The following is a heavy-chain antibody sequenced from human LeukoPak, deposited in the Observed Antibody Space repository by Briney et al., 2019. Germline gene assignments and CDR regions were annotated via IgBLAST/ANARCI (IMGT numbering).Heavy chain of an antibody. J-gene: IGHJ4*02. CDR1: GGSFSGYY. CDR3: ARARYYYDSSGYYSQGYYFDY. D-gene: IGHD3-22*01. Sequence: SETLSLTCAVYGGSFSGYYWSWIRQPPGKGLEWIGEINHSGSTNYNPSLKSRVTISVDTSKNQFSLKLSSVTAADTAVYYCARARYYYDSSGYYSQGYYFDYWGQGTLVTVSS. CDR2: INHSGST. V-gene: IGHV4-34*01.